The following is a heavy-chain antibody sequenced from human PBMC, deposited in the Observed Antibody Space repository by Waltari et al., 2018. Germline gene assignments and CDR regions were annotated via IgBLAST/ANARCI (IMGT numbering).Heavy chain of an antibody. CDR1: GFFFRTYL. V-gene: IGHV3-7*01. Sequence: EERLVESGGGLVQPGGSLRLSCAASGFFFRTYLLSWVRQAPGQGLEWVSNIKEDGSERYYVDSVKGRFTISRDNANNLLYLQMNNLRVEDTAVYYCARGGWGFYLDDWGQGTLVTSSS. D-gene: IGHD7-27*01. CDR2: IKEDGSER. CDR3: ARGGWGFYLDD. J-gene: IGHJ4*02.